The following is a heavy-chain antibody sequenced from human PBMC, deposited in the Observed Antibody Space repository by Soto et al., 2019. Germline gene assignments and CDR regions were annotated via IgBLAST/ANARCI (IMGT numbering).Heavy chain of an antibody. CDR2: IQSGGTT. Sequence: EVQLVESGGGLVQPGGSLRLSCAASGFTVSSKYMTWVRQAPGKGLEWVSLIQSGGTTYYADSVKGRFTISRDTSENTLHLQMDRLKVEDTAVYYCAWDDVRCDGGRCYGIPLDVWGKGPRSPSPQ. V-gene: IGHV3-66*01. J-gene: IGHJ6*01. CDR3: AWDDVRCDGGRCYGIPLDV. D-gene: IGHD2-15*01. CDR1: GFTVSSKY.